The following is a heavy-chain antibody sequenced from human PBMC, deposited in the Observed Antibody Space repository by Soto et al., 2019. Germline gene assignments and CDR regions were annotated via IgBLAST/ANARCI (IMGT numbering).Heavy chain of an antibody. V-gene: IGHV3-30-3*01. CDR1: GFTFISYA. CDR3: ARETYSSGWTPTFDY. CDR2: ISYDGSNK. Sequence: QVQLVESGGGVVQPGRSLRLSCAASGFTFISYAMHWVRQAPGKGLEWVAVISYDGSNKYYADSVKGRFTISRDNSKNTLYLQMNSLRAEDTAVYYCARETYSSGWTPTFDYWGQGTLVTVSS. D-gene: IGHD6-19*01. J-gene: IGHJ4*02.